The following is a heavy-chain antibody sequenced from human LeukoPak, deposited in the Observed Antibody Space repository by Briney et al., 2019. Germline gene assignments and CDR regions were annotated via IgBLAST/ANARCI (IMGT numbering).Heavy chain of an antibody. Sequence: SETLSLTCTVSGGSIRSSSYYWGWIRQPPGKGLEWIGYIYYSGSTNYNPSLKSRVTISVDTSKNQFSLKLSSVTAADTAVYYCARGFYDSSGYYRTFDYWGQGTLVTVSS. CDR3: ARGFYDSSGYYRTFDY. CDR2: IYYSGST. J-gene: IGHJ4*02. V-gene: IGHV4-61*05. D-gene: IGHD3-22*01. CDR1: GGSIRSSSYY.